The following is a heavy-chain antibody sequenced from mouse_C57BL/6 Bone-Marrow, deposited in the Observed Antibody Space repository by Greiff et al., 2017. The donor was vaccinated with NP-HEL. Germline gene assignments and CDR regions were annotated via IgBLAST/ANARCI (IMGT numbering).Heavy chain of an antibody. CDR1: GFTFSSYA. CDR2: ISDGGSYT. J-gene: IGHJ3*01. V-gene: IGHV5-4*01. D-gene: IGHD1-2*01. Sequence: EVKLVESGGGLVKPGGSLKLSCAASGFTFSSYAMSWVRQTPEKRLEWVATISDGGSYTYYPDNVKGRFTISRDNAKNNLYLQMSHLKSEDTAMYYCARDHYYDWGQGTRVTVSA. CDR3: ARDHYYD.